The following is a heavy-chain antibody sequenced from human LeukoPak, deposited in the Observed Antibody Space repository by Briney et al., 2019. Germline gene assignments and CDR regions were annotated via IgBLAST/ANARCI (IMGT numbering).Heavy chain of an antibody. Sequence: ASVKVSCKASGYTFTGYYMHWVRQAPGQGLEWMGWINPNSGGTNYAQKFQGRVTMTRDTSISTAYMELSRLRSDDTAVYYCARGDHDFWSGYYEAWFDPWGQGTLVTVSS. D-gene: IGHD3-3*01. CDR3: ARGDHDFWSGYYEAWFDP. CDR2: INPNSGGT. V-gene: IGHV1-2*02. J-gene: IGHJ5*02. CDR1: GYTFTGYY.